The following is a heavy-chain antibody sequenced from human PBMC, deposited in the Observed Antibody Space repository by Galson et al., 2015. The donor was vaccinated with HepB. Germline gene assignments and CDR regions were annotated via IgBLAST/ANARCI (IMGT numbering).Heavy chain of an antibody. CDR1: GFTFRSYA. V-gene: IGHV3-23*01. Sequence: SLRLSCAASGFTFRSYAMSWVRQAPGKGLEWVSGVSASGDNTYYPDSVKGRFTISRDNSRSTLYLQMNSLRVEDTAIYYCAKGAQATVFDSFDIWGQGTMVTVSS. CDR2: VSASGDNT. D-gene: IGHD4-17*01. CDR3: AKGAQATVFDSFDI. J-gene: IGHJ3*02.